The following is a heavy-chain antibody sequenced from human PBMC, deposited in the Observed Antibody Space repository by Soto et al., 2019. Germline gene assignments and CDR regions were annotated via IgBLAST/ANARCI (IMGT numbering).Heavy chain of an antibody. CDR3: ARVGELHYYYYYGMDV. J-gene: IGHJ6*02. CDR2: ISYDGSNK. CDR1: GFTFSSYA. D-gene: IGHD1-26*01. V-gene: IGHV3-30-3*01. Sequence: QVQLVESGGGVVQPGRSLSLSCAASGFTFSSYAMHWVRQAPGKGLEWVAVISYDGSNKYYADSVKGRFTISRDNSKNTLYLQMNSLRAEDTAVYYCARVGELHYYYYYGMDVWGQGTTVTVSS.